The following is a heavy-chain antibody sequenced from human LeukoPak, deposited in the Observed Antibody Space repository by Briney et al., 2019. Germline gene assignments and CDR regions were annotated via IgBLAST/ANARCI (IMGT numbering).Heavy chain of an antibody. J-gene: IGHJ5*02. V-gene: IGHV4-59*07. Sequence: PSDTLSLTCTVSGGSISSYYWSWIRQPPGEGLEWIGYIYYSGSTNYNPSLKSRVTISVDTSKNQFSLKLSSVTAADTAVYYCARFCNYYDSSGYYYGFDPWGQEPWSPSPQ. CDR2: IYYSGST. CDR1: GGSISSYY. CDR3: ARFCNYYDSSGYYYGFDP. D-gene: IGHD3-22*01.